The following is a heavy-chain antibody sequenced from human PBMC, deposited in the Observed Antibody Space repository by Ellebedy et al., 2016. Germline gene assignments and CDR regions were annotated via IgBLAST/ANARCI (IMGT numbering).Heavy chain of an antibody. CDR1: GFTFDTHG. V-gene: IGHV3-9*01. Sequence: SLKISCAASGFTFDTHGMHWVRQAPGRGLEWVSHINFNSRTSDYAESVKGRFTISRDNAKKSLYPQMNSLRIEDTALYYCVKDFNWGLDYWGQGILVTVSS. CDR2: INFNSRTS. CDR3: VKDFNWGLDY. D-gene: IGHD7-27*01. J-gene: IGHJ4*02.